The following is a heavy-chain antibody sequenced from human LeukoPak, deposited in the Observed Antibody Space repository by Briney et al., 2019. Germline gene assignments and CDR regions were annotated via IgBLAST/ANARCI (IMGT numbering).Heavy chain of an antibody. Sequence: GGSLRLSCAASGFTFSSYSMNWVRRSPGKGLEWVSTLSSSGGSTYHADSVKGRFTISRDNSKNTLYLQMNSLRAEDTAVYYCATDLVVVLPAAYDNWGQGALVTVSS. D-gene: IGHD2-2*01. CDR2: LSSSGGST. CDR3: ATDLVVVLPAAYDN. V-gene: IGHV3-23*01. CDR1: GFTFSSYS. J-gene: IGHJ4*02.